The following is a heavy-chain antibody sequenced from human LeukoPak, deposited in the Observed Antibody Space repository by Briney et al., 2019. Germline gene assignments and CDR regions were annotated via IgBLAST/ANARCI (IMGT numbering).Heavy chain of an antibody. D-gene: IGHD6-13*01. V-gene: IGHV3-23*01. CDR1: GFTFSSYA. J-gene: IGHJ4*02. CDR2: ISGSGGST. Sequence: PGGSLRLSRAASGFTFSSYAMSWVRQAPGKGLEWVSAISGSGGSTYYAHSLKGRLTISRDNSKNTLYLHMNSLRAEYKAVYYCAKDRMAAVAAAGADDYWGQGTLVTVSS. CDR3: AKDRMAAVAAAGADDY.